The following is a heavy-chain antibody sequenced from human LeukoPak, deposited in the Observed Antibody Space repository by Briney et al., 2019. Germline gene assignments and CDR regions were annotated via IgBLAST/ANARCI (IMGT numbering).Heavy chain of an antibody. Sequence: PGGFLRLSCAASGFTFSSYSMNWVRQAPGKGLEWVSSISSSSSYIYYADSVKGRFTISRDNAKNSLYLQMNSLRAEDTAVYYCARDPVDHSIAAAGMGYFDIWGQGTLVTVSS. CDR2: ISSSSSYI. CDR1: GFTFSSYS. V-gene: IGHV3-21*01. CDR3: ARDPVDHSIAAAGMGYFDI. D-gene: IGHD6-13*01. J-gene: IGHJ4*02.